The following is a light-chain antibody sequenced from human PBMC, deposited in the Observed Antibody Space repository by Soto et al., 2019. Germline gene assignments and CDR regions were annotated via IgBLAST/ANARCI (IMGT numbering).Light chain of an antibody. Sequence: DIQMTQSPSTLSAAVGDRVTITCRASQSISSWLAWYQQKPGKASKVLIYKASSLESGVPSRFSGSGSGTEFTLTISSLQPDDLATYYCQQYNRYSWTFGQGTKVEIK. CDR1: QSISSW. J-gene: IGKJ1*01. V-gene: IGKV1-5*03. CDR2: KAS. CDR3: QQYNRYSWT.